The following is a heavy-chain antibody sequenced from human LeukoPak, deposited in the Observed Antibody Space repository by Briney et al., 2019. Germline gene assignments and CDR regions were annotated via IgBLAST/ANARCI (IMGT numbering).Heavy chain of an antibody. CDR1: GGSFSGYY. V-gene: IGHV4-34*09. Sequence: SETLSLTCAVYGGSFSGYYWSWIRQPPGKGLEWIGEINHSGSTYYNPSLKSRVTISVDTSKNQFSLKLSSVTAADTAVYYCASGRFHNYYDSSGYYYVWGQGTLVTVSS. CDR3: ASGRFHNYYDSSGYYYV. CDR2: INHSGST. J-gene: IGHJ4*02. D-gene: IGHD3-22*01.